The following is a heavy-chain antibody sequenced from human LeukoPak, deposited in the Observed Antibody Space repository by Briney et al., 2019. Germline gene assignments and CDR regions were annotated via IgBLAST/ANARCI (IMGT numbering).Heavy chain of an antibody. CDR3: EKTSLSWSGYYLGDYYYYYMDV. J-gene: IGHJ6*03. CDR2: IRYDESNT. V-gene: IGHV3-30*02. Sequence: GGSLRLSCAASGFIFSNYCMHWVRQAPGKGLEWVAFIRYDESNTFYADSVKGRFTISRDNSKNTLYLQMNSLRVEDTAVYYCEKTSLSWSGYYLGDYYYYYMDVWGKGTTVTVSS. CDR1: GFIFSNYC. D-gene: IGHD3-3*01.